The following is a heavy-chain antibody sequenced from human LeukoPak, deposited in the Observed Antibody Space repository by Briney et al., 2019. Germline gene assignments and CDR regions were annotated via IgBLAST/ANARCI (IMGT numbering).Heavy chain of an antibody. CDR2: IYYSGST. D-gene: IGHD6-19*01. CDR1: GGSISSSSYY. V-gene: IGHV4-39*07. CDR3: ARYSGWEYYFDY. J-gene: IGHJ4*02. Sequence: KPSETLSLTCTVSGGSISSSSYYWGWIRQPPGKGLEWIGSIYYSGSTYYNPSLKSRVTISVDTSKNQFSLKLSSVTAADTAVYYCARYSGWEYYFDYWGQGTLVTVSS.